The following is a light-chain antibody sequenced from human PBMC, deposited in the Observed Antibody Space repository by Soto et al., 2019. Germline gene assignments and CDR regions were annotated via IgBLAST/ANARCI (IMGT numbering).Light chain of an antibody. V-gene: IGKV3-20*01. CDR3: QHYGSSPPWT. CDR1: QSVSGSY. CDR2: GAS. J-gene: IGKJ1*01. Sequence: EIVLTQSPGTLSLSPGERATLSCRASQSVSGSYLAWYQQKPGQAPRLVIYGASSRATGIPDRFSGRGSGTAVPLTISRLEPEDFAVYYCQHYGSSPPWTFGQGTTVEIK.